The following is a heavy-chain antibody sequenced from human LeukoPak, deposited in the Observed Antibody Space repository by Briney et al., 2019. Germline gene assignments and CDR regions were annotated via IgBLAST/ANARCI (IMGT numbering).Heavy chain of an antibody. J-gene: IGHJ6*03. D-gene: IGHD3-3*01. Sequence: ASVKVSCKASGYTFTTYDINWVRQTPGQGLEWMGWMNPNSGNTGYAQKFQGRVTITADESTSTAYMELSSLRSEDTAVYYCAVYDFWSGYHTVAGKLDYYYYYYMDVWGKGTTVTVSS. CDR3: AVYDFWSGYHTVAGKLDYYYYYYMDV. V-gene: IGHV1-8*03. CDR2: MNPNSGNT. CDR1: GYTFTTYD.